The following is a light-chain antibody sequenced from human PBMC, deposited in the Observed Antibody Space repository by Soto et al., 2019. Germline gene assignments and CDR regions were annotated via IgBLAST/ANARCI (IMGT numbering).Light chain of an antibody. CDR2: GAS. V-gene: IGKV3-20*01. CDR1: QSVSSSY. Sequence: EIVLTQSPGTLSLSPGERATLSCRASQSVSSSYLAWYQQKPGQAPRLLIYGASSRATGIPDRFSGSGSGTDFTLTISRLEPEDFAAYYCQQYGSSRLTFGRGTKVDI. J-gene: IGKJ4*01. CDR3: QQYGSSRLT.